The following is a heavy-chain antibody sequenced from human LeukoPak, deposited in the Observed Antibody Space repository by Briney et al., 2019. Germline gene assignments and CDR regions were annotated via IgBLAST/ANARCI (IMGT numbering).Heavy chain of an antibody. Sequence: PSETLSLTCSVSGGSTSGYYWSWIRQPPGKGLEWIGYIYYSGSTNYNPSLKSRVTISIDTSKNQFSLKLSSVTAADTAVYYCARSNETPYYYDSSGYLDSWGQGTLVTVSS. J-gene: IGHJ4*02. CDR1: GGSTSGYY. CDR2: IYYSGST. D-gene: IGHD3-22*01. CDR3: ARSNETPYYYDSSGYLDS. V-gene: IGHV4-59*01.